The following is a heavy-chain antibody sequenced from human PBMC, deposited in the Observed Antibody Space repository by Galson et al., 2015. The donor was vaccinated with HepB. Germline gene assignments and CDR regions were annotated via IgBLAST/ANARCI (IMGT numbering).Heavy chain of an antibody. V-gene: IGHV3-13*04. J-gene: IGHJ3*02. CDR3: ARAGDRGSALDI. CDR1: GFTFSSHD. D-gene: IGHD3-16*01. Sequence: SLRLSCAASGFTFSSHDMHWVRQAAGKGLEWVSIIGTAGETYYTGSVKGRFTIFRENAKNSLFLQMNSLSAGDTAVYYCARAGDRGSALDIWGQGTMVTGSS. CDR2: IGTAGET.